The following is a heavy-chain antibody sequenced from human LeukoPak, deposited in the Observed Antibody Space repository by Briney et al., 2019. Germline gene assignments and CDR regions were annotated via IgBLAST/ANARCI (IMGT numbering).Heavy chain of an antibody. Sequence: GASVKVSCKASGYTFTSYDINWVRQAAGQGLEWMGWMNPNSGNTGYAQKFQGRVTMTRNTSISTAYMELSSLRSEDTAVYYCARGRGVKWELRGGFDYWGQGTLVTVSS. CDR3: ARGRGVKWELRGGFDY. D-gene: IGHD1-26*01. CDR2: MNPNSGNT. V-gene: IGHV1-8*01. J-gene: IGHJ4*02. CDR1: GYTFTSYD.